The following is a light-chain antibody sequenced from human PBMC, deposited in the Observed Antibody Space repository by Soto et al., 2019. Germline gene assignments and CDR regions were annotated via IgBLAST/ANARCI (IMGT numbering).Light chain of an antibody. CDR1: QSVSSSQ. J-gene: IGKJ1*01. Sequence: IVLTQSPDTLSLSPGERATLSCRASQSVSSSQLVWYQQKPGQAPRLLIYAVSSRATGIPDRFSGSGSGTDFTLTVSELETEDFAVYYCQHYANSVWTFGQGTKVEIK. CDR2: AVS. CDR3: QHYANSVWT. V-gene: IGKV3-20*01.